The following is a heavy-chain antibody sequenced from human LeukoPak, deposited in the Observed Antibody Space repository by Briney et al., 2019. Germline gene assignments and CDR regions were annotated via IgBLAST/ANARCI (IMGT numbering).Heavy chain of an antibody. CDR2: ISASSYTT. V-gene: IGHV3-23*01. J-gene: IGHJ4*02. CDR3: ARSDTVSTPSYTY. Sequence: GGSLRLSCAGSGFTFSSYAMSWVRQAPGKGLEWVSGISASSYTTYNADSVKGRFTISRDNSKNTLYLHMNSLRAEDKAVYYCARSDTVSTPSYTYWGQGTLVTVSS. D-gene: IGHD5/OR15-5a*01. CDR1: GFTFSSYA.